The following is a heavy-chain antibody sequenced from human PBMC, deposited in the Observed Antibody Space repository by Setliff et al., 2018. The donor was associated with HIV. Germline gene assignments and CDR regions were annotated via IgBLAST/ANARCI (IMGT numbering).Heavy chain of an antibody. CDR3: ASWGGYYYFDY. D-gene: IGHD3-3*01. J-gene: IGHJ4*02. CDR2: ISGSGGST. V-gene: IGHV3-23*01. CDR1: GFTFISYA. Sequence: GSLRLSCAASGFTFISYAMSWVRQAPGKGLEWVSAISGSGGSTYYADSVKGRFTISRDNSKNTLYLQMNSLRAEDTAVYYCASWGGYYYFDYWGQGTLVTVSS.